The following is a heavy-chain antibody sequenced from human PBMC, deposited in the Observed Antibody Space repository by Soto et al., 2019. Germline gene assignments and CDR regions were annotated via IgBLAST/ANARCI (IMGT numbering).Heavy chain of an antibody. CDR2: ISYDGSNK. CDR1: GFTFSSYG. Sequence: GGSLRLSCAASGFTFSSYGMHWVRQAPGKGLEWVAVISYDGSNKYYADSVKGRFTISRDNSKNTLYLQMNSLRAEDTAVYYCAKAPGSFAFDIWGQGTMVTVSS. J-gene: IGHJ3*02. D-gene: IGHD3-10*01. V-gene: IGHV3-30*18. CDR3: AKAPGSFAFDI.